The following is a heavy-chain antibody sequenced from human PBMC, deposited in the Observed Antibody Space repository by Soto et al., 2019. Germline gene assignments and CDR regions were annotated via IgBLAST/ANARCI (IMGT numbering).Heavy chain of an antibody. J-gene: IGHJ6*02. CDR2: IYYSGST. D-gene: IGHD2-8*01. Sequence: PSETLSLNCTVSGRSISSYYWSWIRQPPGKGLEWIGYIYYSGSTNYNPSLKSRVTISVDTSKNQFSLKLSSVTAADTAVYYCAREMGRGGRNGMDVWGQGTTVTVSS. CDR3: AREMGRGGRNGMDV. CDR1: GRSISSYY. V-gene: IGHV4-59*01.